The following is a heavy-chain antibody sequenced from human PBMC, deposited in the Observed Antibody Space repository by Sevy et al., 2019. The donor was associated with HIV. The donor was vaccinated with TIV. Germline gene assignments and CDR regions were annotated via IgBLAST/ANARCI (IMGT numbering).Heavy chain of an antibody. CDR2: INPNSGGT. Sequence: ASVKVSCKASGYTFTGYYMNWVRQAPGQGLEWMGWINPNSGGTNYEQKFQGRVTMTRDTSISTAYMELSRLRSDDTAVYYSARVREERDSSGYIYYIDYWGQGTMVTVSS. D-gene: IGHD3-22*01. J-gene: IGHJ4*02. V-gene: IGHV1-2*02. CDR3: ARVREERDSSGYIYYIDY. CDR1: GYTFTGYY.